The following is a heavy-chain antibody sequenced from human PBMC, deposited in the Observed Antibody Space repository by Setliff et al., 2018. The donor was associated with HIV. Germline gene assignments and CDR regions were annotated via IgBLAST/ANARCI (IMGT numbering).Heavy chain of an antibody. J-gene: IGHJ4*02. Sequence: TCTVSGDSISSNNYYWAWIRQSPGKGLEWMGRVDPKNGKTLYAENLRGRITITADTSTDTAYMELNSLRSEDTAMYYCATLDYYGSQTYNLALHYWGQGTLVTVSS. CDR1: GDSISSNNYY. V-gene: IGHV1-69-2*01. CDR3: ATLDYYGSQTYNLALHY. CDR2: VDPKNGKT. D-gene: IGHD3-10*01.